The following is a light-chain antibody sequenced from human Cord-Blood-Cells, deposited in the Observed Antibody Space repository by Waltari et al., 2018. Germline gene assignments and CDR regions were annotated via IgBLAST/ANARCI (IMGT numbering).Light chain of an antibody. CDR3: SSYTSSSTWV. J-gene: IGLJ3*02. CDR2: DVS. V-gene: IGLV2-14*01. CDR1: SSDVGGYTY. Sequence: QSALTQPASVSGSPGQPITISCTGTSSDVGGYTYVPWYQQHPGKAPKLMIYDVSKRPSGVSNRFSGYKSGNTASLTISGLQAEDEADYYCSSYTSSSTWVFGGGTKLTVL.